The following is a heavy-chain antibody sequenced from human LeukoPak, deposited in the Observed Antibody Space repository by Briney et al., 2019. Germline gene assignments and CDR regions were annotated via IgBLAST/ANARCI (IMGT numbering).Heavy chain of an antibody. J-gene: IGHJ4*02. CDR2: IIPIFGTA. D-gene: IGHD6-19*01. CDR3: ARTEIAVADLFDY. V-gene: IGHV1-69*05. CDR1: GGTFSSYA. Sequence: SVKVSCKASGGTFSSYAISWVRQAPGQGLEWMGGIIPIFGTANYAQKFQGRVTITTDESTSTAYMELSSLRSEDTAVYYCARTEIAVADLFDYWGQGTLVTVSS.